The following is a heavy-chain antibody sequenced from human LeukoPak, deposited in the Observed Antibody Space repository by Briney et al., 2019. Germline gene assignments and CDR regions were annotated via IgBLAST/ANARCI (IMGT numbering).Heavy chain of an antibody. V-gene: IGHV3-74*01. D-gene: IGHD4-17*01. Sequence: PGGSLGLSCAASGFTFSSYWMHWVRQAPGKGLVWVSRINSDGSSTSYADSVKGRFTISRDNAKNTLYLQMNSLRAEDTAVYYCARDGPGDYPIDYWGQGTLVTVSS. J-gene: IGHJ4*02. CDR2: INSDGSST. CDR3: ARDGPGDYPIDY. CDR1: GFTFSSYW.